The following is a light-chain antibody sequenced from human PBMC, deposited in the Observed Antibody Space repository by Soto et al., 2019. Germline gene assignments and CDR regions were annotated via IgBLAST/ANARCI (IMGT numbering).Light chain of an antibody. CDR2: GAS. CDR1: QSVNIN. Sequence: ERTQYQATLSLSRGERATLSCRASQSVNINLAWYQQKPGQAPRLLIFGASSRANGIPARFSGSGSGTEFTLTISILQSEDLAVYYFQQDNKCPRTFAQGTKVDI. CDR3: QQDNKCPRT. V-gene: IGKV3-15*01. J-gene: IGKJ1*01.